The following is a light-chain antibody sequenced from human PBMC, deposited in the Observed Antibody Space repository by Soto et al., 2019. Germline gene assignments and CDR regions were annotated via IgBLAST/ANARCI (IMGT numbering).Light chain of an antibody. CDR3: SSSTSSYTLV. CDR1: SSDIGSYNY. V-gene: IGLV2-14*01. CDR2: EVN. J-gene: IGLJ2*01. Sequence: QSALTQPASVSGSPGQSITISCTGTSSDIGSYNYVSWYQQRPGKAPKLMLSEVNNRPSGVSYRFSGSKSGNTASLTISGLQAEDEGDYYCSSSTSSYTLVFGGGTKVTVL.